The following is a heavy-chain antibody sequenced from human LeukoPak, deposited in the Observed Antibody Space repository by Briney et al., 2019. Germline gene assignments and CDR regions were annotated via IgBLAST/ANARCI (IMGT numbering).Heavy chain of an antibody. CDR1: GFTVSSNY. V-gene: IGHV3-66*01. CDR3: ARDPYCNGGTCYPAPYYGLDV. D-gene: IGHD2-15*01. CDR2: IYSGGNT. J-gene: IGHJ6*02. Sequence: GGSLRLSCAASGFTVSSNYMSWVRQAPGKGLEWVSVIYSGGNTYYADSVKGRFTISRDKSKNTLYLQMNNLRAADTAVYYCARDPYCNGGTCYPAPYYGLDVWGQGTTVTVSS.